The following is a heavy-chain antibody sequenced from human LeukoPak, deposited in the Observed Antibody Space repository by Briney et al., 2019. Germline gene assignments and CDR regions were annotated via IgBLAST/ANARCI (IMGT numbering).Heavy chain of an antibody. J-gene: IGHJ6*02. D-gene: IGHD6-13*01. V-gene: IGHV1-8*01. CDR1: GYTFTSYD. CDR2: MNPNRGNT. Sequence: ASVKVSCKASGYTFTSYDINWVRQATGQGLEWMGWMNPNRGNTGYAQKFQGRVTMTRNTSISTAYMELSSLRSEDTAVYYCARGQVYSSSWGDYYYGMDVWGQGTTVTVSS. CDR3: ARGQVYSSSWGDYYYGMDV.